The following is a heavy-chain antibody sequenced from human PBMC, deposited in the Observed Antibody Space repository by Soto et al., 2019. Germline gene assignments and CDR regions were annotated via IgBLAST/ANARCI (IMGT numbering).Heavy chain of an antibody. D-gene: IGHD3-16*01. CDR1: GGTFIGYA. V-gene: IGHV1-69*13. J-gene: IGHJ6*02. CDR3: ASVVTFGGDFYGMDV. Sequence: GASVKVSCKASGGTFIGYAISWLRQSPLQGLDWMGGIIPIFGTANYSQNFQGRVTITADESTSTAYMELSSLRSEDTAVYYCASVVTFGGDFYGMDVWGQGTTVTVSS. CDR2: IIPIFGTA.